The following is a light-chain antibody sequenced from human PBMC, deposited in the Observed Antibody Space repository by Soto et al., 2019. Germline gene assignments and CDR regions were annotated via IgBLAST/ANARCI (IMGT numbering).Light chain of an antibody. CDR2: DAS. CDR3: QQYGSSPFT. CDR1: QRISTSY. Sequence: EIVLTQSPGTLSLSPGERATLSCRASQRISTSYLAWYQQTPGQAPRLLIYDASSRATGIPDRFSGSGSGTDFTLIISRLETEDFAVYYCQQYGSSPFTFGPGTKVDIK. V-gene: IGKV3-20*01. J-gene: IGKJ3*01.